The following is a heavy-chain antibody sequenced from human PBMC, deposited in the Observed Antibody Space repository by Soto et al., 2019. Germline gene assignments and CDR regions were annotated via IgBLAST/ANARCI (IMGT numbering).Heavy chain of an antibody. V-gene: IGHV4-59*01. CDR2: IYFRGTT. J-gene: IGHJ4*02. CDR1: GGSISSYY. Sequence: PSETLSLTCTVSGGSISSYYWSWIRQPPGKGLEWIGYIYFRGTTNYNPSLKSRVTMSAAPSKNQFSLKLNSVTAADTAVYYCARDRVFDYWGQGTLVTVSS. CDR3: ARDRVFDY. D-gene: IGHD6-13*01.